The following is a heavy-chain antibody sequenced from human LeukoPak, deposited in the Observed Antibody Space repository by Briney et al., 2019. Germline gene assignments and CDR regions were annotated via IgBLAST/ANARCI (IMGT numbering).Heavy chain of an antibody. J-gene: IGHJ6*04. CDR3: ARDRVAVSSTSSYGMDV. CDR1: GFIFRSYN. CDR2: ISYDGSEK. V-gene: IGHV3-30*04. D-gene: IGHD2-2*01. Sequence: GGSLRLSCAASGFIFRSYNMFWVRQAPGKGLDWVASISYDGSEKSYADSTKGRFTISRDKSNNTLYLEMNSLRGEDTAVYYCARDRVAVSSTSSYGMDVWGKGTTVTVSS.